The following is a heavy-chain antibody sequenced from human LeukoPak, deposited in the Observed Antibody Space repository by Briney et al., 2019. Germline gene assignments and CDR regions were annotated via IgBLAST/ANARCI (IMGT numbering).Heavy chain of an antibody. J-gene: IGHJ4*02. CDR3: AKRGVVIRVFLVGFHKEAYYFDS. D-gene: IGHD3-10*01. Sequence: GGSLRLSCAVSGITLSNYGMSWVRQAPGKGLEWVAGLSGSGGGTNYADSVQGRFTISRDNPKNSLYLQMNSLRAEDTAVYFCAKRGVVIRVFLVGFHKEAYYFDSWGQGALVTVSS. V-gene: IGHV3-23*01. CDR1: GITLSNYG. CDR2: LSGSGGGT.